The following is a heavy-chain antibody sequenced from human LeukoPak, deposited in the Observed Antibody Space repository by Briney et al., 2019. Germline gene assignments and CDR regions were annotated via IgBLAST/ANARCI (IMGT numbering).Heavy chain of an antibody. J-gene: IGHJ4*02. CDR1: GYTFTSYG. Sequence: ASVKVSCKASGYTFTSYGISWVRQAPGQGLEWMGWINPNSGGTNYAQKFQGRVTMTRDTSISTAYKELSRLRSDDTAVYYCARESPSRFDYWGQGTLVTVSS. CDR3: ARESPSRFDY. V-gene: IGHV1-2*02. CDR2: INPNSGGT.